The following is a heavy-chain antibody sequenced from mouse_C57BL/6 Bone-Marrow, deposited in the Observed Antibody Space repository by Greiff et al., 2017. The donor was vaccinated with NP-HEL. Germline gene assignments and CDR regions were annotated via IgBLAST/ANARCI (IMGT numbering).Heavy chain of an antibody. Sequence: QVQLKQPGTELVKPGASVKLSCKASGYTFTSYWMHWVKQRPGQGLEWIGNINPSNGGTNYNEKFKSKATLTVDKSSSTAYMQLSSLTSEDSAVYYCARGLYYDHWYFDVWGTGTTVTVSS. J-gene: IGHJ1*03. CDR1: GYTFTSYW. CDR2: INPSNGGT. V-gene: IGHV1-53*01. D-gene: IGHD2-4*01. CDR3: ARGLYYDHWYFDV.